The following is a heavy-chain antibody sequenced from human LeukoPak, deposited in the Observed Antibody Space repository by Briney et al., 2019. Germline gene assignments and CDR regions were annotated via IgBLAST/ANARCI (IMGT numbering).Heavy chain of an antibody. CDR3: ARAPYSPDSYYYYMDV. J-gene: IGHJ6*03. CDR2: INHSGST. D-gene: IGHD1-26*01. CDR1: GGSFSGYY. Sequence: SETLSLTCAVYGGSFSGYYWSWIRQPPGKGLEWIGEINHSGSTNYNPSLKSRVTISVDSSKNQSSLRLSSVTAADTAVYYCARAPYSPDSYYYYMDVWGKGTTVTVSS. V-gene: IGHV4-34*01.